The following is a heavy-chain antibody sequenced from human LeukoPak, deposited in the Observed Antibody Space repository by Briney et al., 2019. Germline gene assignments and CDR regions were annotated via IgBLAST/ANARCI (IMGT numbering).Heavy chain of an antibody. CDR2: IIPIFGTA. CDR3: AGFSSGSYPFDY. V-gene: IGHV1-69*13. Sequence: SVRVSCKASGGTFSSYAISWVRQAPGQGLEWMGGIIPIFGTANYAQKFQGRVTITADESTSTAYMELSSLRSEDTAAYYCAGFSSGSYPFDYWGQGTLVTVSS. J-gene: IGHJ4*02. CDR1: GGTFSSYA. D-gene: IGHD1-26*01.